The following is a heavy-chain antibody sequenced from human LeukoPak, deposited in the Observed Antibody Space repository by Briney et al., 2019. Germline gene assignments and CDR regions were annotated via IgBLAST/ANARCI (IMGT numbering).Heavy chain of an antibody. J-gene: IGHJ4*02. CDR3: ARDLRASWRRSVGATDY. D-gene: IGHD1-26*01. V-gene: IGHV7-4-1*02. CDR2: INTNTGNP. CDR1: GYTFTSYA. Sequence: GASVKVSCKASGYTFTSYAMNWVRQAPGQGLEWMGWINTNTGNPTYAQGFTGRFVFSLDTSVSTAYLQISSLKAEDTAVYYCARDLRASWRRSVGATDYWGQGTLVTVSS.